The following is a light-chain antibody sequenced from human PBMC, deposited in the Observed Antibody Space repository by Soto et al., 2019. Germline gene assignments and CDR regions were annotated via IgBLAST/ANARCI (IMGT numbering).Light chain of an antibody. V-gene: IGKV3-11*01. CDR1: QSVSSY. CDR3: HQRGNWPSLT. J-gene: IGKJ4*01. CDR2: DAP. Sequence: EIVLTQSPATLSLSPGERATLSCRASQSVSSYLAWYQQKPGQAPRLLIYDAPNRATGIPARFSGSGPGPDFTITISSLEPADFAVYSCHQRGNWPSLTVGGGTKVEIK.